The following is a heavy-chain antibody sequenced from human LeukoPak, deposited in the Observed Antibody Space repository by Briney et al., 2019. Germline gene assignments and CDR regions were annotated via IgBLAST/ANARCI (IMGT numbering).Heavy chain of an antibody. CDR1: GFTFSSYA. CDR3: ARGPPRGKYYYMDV. D-gene: IGHD1-1*01. Sequence: GGSLRLSCAASGFTFSSYAMSWVRQAPGKGLEWVSAISGSGGSTYYADSVKGRFTISRDNAKNPLYLQMNSLTAGDTAVYYCARGPPRGKYYYMDVWGKGTTVTVSS. CDR2: ISGSGGST. J-gene: IGHJ6*03. V-gene: IGHV3-23*01.